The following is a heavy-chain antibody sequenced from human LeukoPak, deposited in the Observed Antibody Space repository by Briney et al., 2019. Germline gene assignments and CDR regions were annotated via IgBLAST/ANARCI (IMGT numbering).Heavy chain of an antibody. Sequence: ASVKVSCKASGYTFTSYGVSWVRQAPGQGLEWMGWISGSNGNTNYAQKFQGRVTITADKSTSTAYMELSSLRSEDTAVYYCARVFSSGWYGNFDYWGQGTLVTVSS. J-gene: IGHJ4*02. V-gene: IGHV1-18*01. D-gene: IGHD6-19*01. CDR2: ISGSNGNT. CDR3: ARVFSSGWYGNFDY. CDR1: GYTFTSYG.